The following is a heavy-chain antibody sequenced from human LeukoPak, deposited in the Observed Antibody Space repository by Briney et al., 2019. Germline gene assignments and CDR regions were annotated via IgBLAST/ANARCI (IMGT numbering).Heavy chain of an antibody. Sequence: GGSLRLSCAASGFTFSSYGMHWVRQAPGKGLEWVAVISYDGSNKYYADSVKGRFTISRDNSKNTLYLQMNSLRAEDTAVYYCARWPYSSSYYFDYWGQGTLVTVSS. CDR2: ISYDGSNK. V-gene: IGHV3-30*03. D-gene: IGHD6-6*01. J-gene: IGHJ4*02. CDR3: ARWPYSSSYYFDY. CDR1: GFTFSSYG.